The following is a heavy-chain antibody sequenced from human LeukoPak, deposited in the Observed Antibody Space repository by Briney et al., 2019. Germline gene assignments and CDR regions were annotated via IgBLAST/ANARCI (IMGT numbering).Heavy chain of an antibody. CDR3: ARDGYYYDISGYYAFDI. V-gene: IGHV3-7*03. D-gene: IGHD3-22*01. J-gene: IGHJ3*02. Sequence: GGSLRLSCAASGFTFSTYWMSWVRQAPGKGLEWVANIKQDGSEKYYLDSVKGRFTISRDNSKNTLYLQMNSLRAEDTAVYYCARDGYYYDISGYYAFDIWGQGTMVTVSS. CDR1: GFTFSTYW. CDR2: IKQDGSEK.